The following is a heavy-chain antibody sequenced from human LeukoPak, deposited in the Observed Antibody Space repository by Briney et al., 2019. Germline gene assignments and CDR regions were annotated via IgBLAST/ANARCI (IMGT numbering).Heavy chain of an antibody. Sequence: GGSLRLSCAASGFTFSSYWMHWVRQAPGKGLVWVSRISPDGSTTGHADSVKGRFTISRDNAKNSLYLQMNSLRAEDTAVYYCARAKRYYDSSGSSSYYFDYWGQGTLVTVSS. CDR2: ISPDGSTT. V-gene: IGHV3-74*01. D-gene: IGHD3-22*01. CDR3: ARAKRYYDSSGSSSYYFDY. J-gene: IGHJ4*02. CDR1: GFTFSSYW.